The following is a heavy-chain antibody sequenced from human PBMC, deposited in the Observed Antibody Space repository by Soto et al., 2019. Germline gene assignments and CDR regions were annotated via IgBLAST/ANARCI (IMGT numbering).Heavy chain of an antibody. Sequence: QVQLVQSGAEVKKPGASVKVSCKASGYTFTSYGISWVRQAPGQGLEWMGWISAYNGNTNYAQKLQGRVTMTTDTSTSTAYMELRSLRSDDTAMYYCAREGYCGGDCYPGWFDPWGQGTLVTVSS. CDR2: ISAYNGNT. D-gene: IGHD2-21*02. V-gene: IGHV1-18*04. J-gene: IGHJ5*02. CDR1: GYTFTSYG. CDR3: AREGYCGGDCYPGWFDP.